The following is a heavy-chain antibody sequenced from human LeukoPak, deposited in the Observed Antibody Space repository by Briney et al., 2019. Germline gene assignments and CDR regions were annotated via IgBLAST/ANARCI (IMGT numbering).Heavy chain of an antibody. Sequence: GGSLRLSCAASGFTFSSYAMSWVRQAPGKGLEWVAVISYDGSNKYYADSVKGRFTISRDNSKNTLYLQMNSLRAEDTAVYYCAREAMVRGVIWVRGLFDYWGQGTLVTVSS. V-gene: IGHV3-30-3*01. J-gene: IGHJ4*02. CDR3: AREAMVRGVIWVRGLFDY. CDR2: ISYDGSNK. CDR1: GFTFSSYA. D-gene: IGHD3-10*01.